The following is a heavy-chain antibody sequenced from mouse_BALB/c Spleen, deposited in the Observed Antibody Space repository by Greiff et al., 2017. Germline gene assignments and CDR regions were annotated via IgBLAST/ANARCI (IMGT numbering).Heavy chain of an antibody. D-gene: IGHD2-3*01. CDR1: GYTFTSYW. V-gene: IGHV1S81*02. CDR2: INPSNGRT. CDR3: ARAMDLPYYFDY. J-gene: IGHJ2*01. Sequence: VQLQQPGAELVKPGASVKLSCKASGYTFTSYWMHWVKQRPGQGLEWIGEINPSNGRTNYNEKFKSKATLTVDKSSSTAYMQLSSLTSEDSAVYYFARAMDLPYYFDYWGQGTTLTVSS.